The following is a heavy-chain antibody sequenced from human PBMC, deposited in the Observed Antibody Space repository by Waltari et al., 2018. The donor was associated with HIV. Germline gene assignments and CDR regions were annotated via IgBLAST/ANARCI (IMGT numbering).Heavy chain of an antibody. J-gene: IGHJ4*02. V-gene: IGHV3-33*01. CDR1: GFPFSRCG. Sequence: QVQLVESGGGVVQLGSSLRRSRAVAGFPFSRCGMPSVRQAPGKGLEWVAVIWYDGSNKYYADSVKGRFTIFRDNSKNTLYLQMNSLRAEDTAVYYCASERTYYYESSGYPGLDYWGQGTLVTVSS. D-gene: IGHD3-22*01. CDR3: ASERTYYYESSGYPGLDY. CDR2: IWYDGSNK.